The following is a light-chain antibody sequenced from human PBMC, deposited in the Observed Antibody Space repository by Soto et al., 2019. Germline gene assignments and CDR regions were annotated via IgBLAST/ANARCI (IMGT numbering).Light chain of an antibody. Sequence: DIQMTQSPSSLSASVGDRVTITCRASQFISTFLNWHQQKPGKAPKVLINDASTLQSGVPSRFSGSGSGTDFTLTISSLQPEDFATYFCQQYDNLPLTFGGGTKVEIK. J-gene: IGKJ4*01. CDR1: QFISTF. CDR3: QQYDNLPLT. CDR2: DAS. V-gene: IGKV1-39*01.